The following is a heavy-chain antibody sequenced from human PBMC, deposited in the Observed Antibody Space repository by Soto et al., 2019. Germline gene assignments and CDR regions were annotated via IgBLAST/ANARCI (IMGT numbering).Heavy chain of an antibody. CDR3: ARKYAYGDFDY. CDR1: GYTFTSYG. D-gene: IGHD4-17*01. V-gene: IGHV1-18*01. CDR2: ISAYSGNT. Sequence: QVRLVQSGAEVKKPGASVKVSCKASGYTFTSYGISWVRQAPGQGLEWMGWISAYSGNTNYAQKLQGRVTMTTDITTSAASMDLWSVRSDDTAVYYCARKYAYGDFDYWGQGTLVTVSS. J-gene: IGHJ4*02.